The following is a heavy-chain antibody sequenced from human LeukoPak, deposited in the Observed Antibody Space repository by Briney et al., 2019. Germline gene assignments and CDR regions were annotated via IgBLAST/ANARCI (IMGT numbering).Heavy chain of an antibody. Sequence: GGSLRLSCAASGFTFSSSAMSWVRQVPGKGLEWVSGISASGGSTYYADSVKGRFTISRDNSKNSLYLQMNSLRAEDTAVYYCARENYYGSGSYHMPNWFDPWGQGTLVTVSS. J-gene: IGHJ5*02. CDR2: ISASGGST. V-gene: IGHV3-23*01. D-gene: IGHD3-10*01. CDR1: GFTFSSSA. CDR3: ARENYYGSGSYHMPNWFDP.